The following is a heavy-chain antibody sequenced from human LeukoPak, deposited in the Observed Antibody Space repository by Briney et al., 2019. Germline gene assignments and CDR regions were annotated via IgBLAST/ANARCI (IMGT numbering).Heavy chain of an antibody. Sequence: PGGSLRLSCAASGLTVSSNYMSWVRQAPGKGLEWVSVIYSGGSTYYADSVKGQFTISRDNSKNTLYLQMNSLRAEDTAVYYCARDGPLGAFDYWGQGTLVTVSS. J-gene: IGHJ4*02. CDR2: IYSGGST. CDR3: ARDGPLGAFDY. V-gene: IGHV3-66*02. CDR1: GLTVSSNY.